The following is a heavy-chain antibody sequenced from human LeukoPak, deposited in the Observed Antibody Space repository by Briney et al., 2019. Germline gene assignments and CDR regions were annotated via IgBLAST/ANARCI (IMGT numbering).Heavy chain of an antibody. J-gene: IGHJ5*02. CDR1: GGSINQYDYY. V-gene: IGHV4-39*01. CDR2: FSESGTT. Sequence: SETLSVTSSVSGGSINQYDYYWGLIRQPPGKGLEWVGSFSESGTTYYNPSLKTRVTIFVDTSKNQFSLKLSSVTAADTAVYYCASTYYFGSATPNWFDTWGQGILVSVSS. CDR3: ASTYYFGSATPNWFDT. D-gene: IGHD3-10*01.